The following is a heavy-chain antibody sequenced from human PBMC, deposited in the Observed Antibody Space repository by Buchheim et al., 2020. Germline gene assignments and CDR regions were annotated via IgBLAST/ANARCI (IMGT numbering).Heavy chain of an antibody. CDR2: IWYDGSNK. V-gene: IGHV3-33*01. J-gene: IGHJ4*02. D-gene: IGHD5-12*01. CDR3: AREGPVTTMDY. CDR1: GFTFSSYG. Sequence: QVQLVESGGGVVQPGRSLRLSCAASGFTFSSYGMRWVRQAPGKGLEWVAVIWYDGSNKYYADSVKGRFTISRDNSKNTLYLQMNSRRAEDTAVYYGAREGPVTTMDYWGQGTL.